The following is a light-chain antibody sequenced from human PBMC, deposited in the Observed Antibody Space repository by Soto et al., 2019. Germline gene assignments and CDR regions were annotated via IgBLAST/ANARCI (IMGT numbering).Light chain of an antibody. J-gene: IGKJ1*01. V-gene: IGKV3-20*01. CDR2: GAS. CDR3: QRYGSSLT. CDR1: QSASSSY. Sequence: EIVMTQSPATLSVSPGERATLSCRASQSASSSYLAWYQQRPGQAPRLLIYGASSRATGSPDRFSGSGSGTDFTLTISRLEPEDFAVYYCQRYGSSLTFGQGTKVDI.